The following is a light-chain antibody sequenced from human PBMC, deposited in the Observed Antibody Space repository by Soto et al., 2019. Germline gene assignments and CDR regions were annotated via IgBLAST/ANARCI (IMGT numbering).Light chain of an antibody. CDR2: GAS. Sequence: EIVLTQSPGTLSLSPGERATLSCRASQSVTSSYLAWYQQKPGQAPRLLIYGASSRATGIPDRFSGSGSGTAFTITISRLEPEDFAVYSCQQYGSSPLTFGGGTKVEIK. J-gene: IGKJ4*01. CDR1: QSVTSSY. CDR3: QQYGSSPLT. V-gene: IGKV3-20*01.